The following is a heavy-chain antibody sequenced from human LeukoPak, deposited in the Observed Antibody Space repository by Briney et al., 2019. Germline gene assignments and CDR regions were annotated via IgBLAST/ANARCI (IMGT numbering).Heavy chain of an antibody. CDR1: GGSFSGYY. CDR2: INHSGST. D-gene: IGHD3-9*01. J-gene: IGHJ4*02. Sequence: SETLPLTCAVYGGSFSGYYWSWIRQPPGKGLEWIGEINHSGSTNYNPSLKSRVTISVDTSKNQFSLKLSSVTAADTAVYYCARGRFVLRYFDWRYYFDYWGQGTLVTVSS. V-gene: IGHV4-34*01. CDR3: ARGRFVLRYFDWRYYFDY.